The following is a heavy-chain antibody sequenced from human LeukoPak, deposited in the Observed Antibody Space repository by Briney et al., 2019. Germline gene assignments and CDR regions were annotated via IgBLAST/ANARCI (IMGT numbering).Heavy chain of an antibody. Sequence: GGSLRLSCAASGFTFDDYAMHWVRHAPGKGLEWVSGISWNSGSIGYADSAKGRFTISRDNAKNSLYLQMNSLRAEDTALYYCAKGGTTGYSSSWYSDYFDYWGQGTLVTVSS. J-gene: IGHJ4*02. CDR3: AKGGTTGYSSSWYSDYFDY. CDR2: ISWNSGSI. CDR1: GFTFDDYA. V-gene: IGHV3-9*01. D-gene: IGHD6-13*01.